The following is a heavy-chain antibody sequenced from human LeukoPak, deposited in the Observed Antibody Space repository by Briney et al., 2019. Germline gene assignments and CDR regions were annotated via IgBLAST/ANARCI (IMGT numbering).Heavy chain of an antibody. D-gene: IGHD3-3*01. CDR3: AEVANNFWSGLDY. CDR1: GFTFSSYS. Sequence: GGSLRLSCAASGFTFSSYSMNWVRQAPGKGLEWVSGITTNADSTYYADSVKGRFTLSRDNSKSTLYLQMNSLRAEDTAIYYCAEVANNFWSGLDYWGQGALVTVSS. CDR2: ITTNADST. V-gene: IGHV3-23*01. J-gene: IGHJ4*02.